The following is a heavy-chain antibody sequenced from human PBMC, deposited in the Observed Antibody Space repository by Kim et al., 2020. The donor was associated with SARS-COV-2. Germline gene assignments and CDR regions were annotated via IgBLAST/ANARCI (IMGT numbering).Heavy chain of an antibody. CDR3: ARDYHGRNYYGSGQFDL. D-gene: IGHD3-10*01. V-gene: IGHV3-21*01. CDR2: ISSSSSYI. Sequence: GGSLRLSCAASGFTFSSYSMNWVRQAPGKGLEWVSSISSSSSYIYYADSVKGRFTISRDNAKNSLYLQMNSLRAEDTAVYYCARDYHGRNYYGSGQFDLWGRGTLVTVSS. CDR1: GFTFSSYS. J-gene: IGHJ2*01.